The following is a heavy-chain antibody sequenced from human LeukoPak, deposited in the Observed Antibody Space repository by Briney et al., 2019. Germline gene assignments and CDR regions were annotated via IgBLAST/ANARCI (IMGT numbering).Heavy chain of an antibody. V-gene: IGHV4-38-2*02. CDR3: ARGLRPSGSYHREYNWFDP. CDR1: GYSISSGYY. J-gene: IGHJ5*02. Sequence: SETLSLTCTVSGYSISSGYYWGWIRPPPGKGLEWIGSIYHSGSTYYNPSLKSRVTISVDTSKNQFSLKLSSVTAADTAVYYCARGLRPSGSYHREYNWFDPWGQGTLVTVSS. D-gene: IGHD1-26*01. CDR2: IYHSGST.